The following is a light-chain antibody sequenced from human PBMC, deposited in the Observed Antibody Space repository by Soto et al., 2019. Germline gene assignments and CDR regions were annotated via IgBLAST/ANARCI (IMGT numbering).Light chain of an antibody. Sequence: QSALTQPRSVSGSPGQSITISCTGTNSDVGSYNLVSWYQQHPGKAPTLMIYDDNERPSGVSNRFSGSKSGNTASLTISGLQTEDEADYYCCSYAGTNFYVFGSGTKVTVL. CDR2: DDN. CDR3: CSYAGTNFYV. V-gene: IGLV2-23*01. J-gene: IGLJ1*01. CDR1: NSDVGSYNL.